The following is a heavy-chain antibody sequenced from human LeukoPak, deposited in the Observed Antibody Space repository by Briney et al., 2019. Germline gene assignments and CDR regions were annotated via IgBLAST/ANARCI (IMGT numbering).Heavy chain of an antibody. J-gene: IGHJ4*02. D-gene: IGHD3-22*01. CDR3: ARTYDRWDY. V-gene: IGHV3-21*01. CDR2: ISSSSSYI. CDR1: GFTFSTYW. Sequence: GGSLRLSCSASGFTFSTYWMSWVRQAPGKGLEWVSSISSSSSYIYYADSVKGRFTTSRDNAKNSLYLQMNSLRAEDTAVYYCARTYDRWDYWGQGTLVTVSS.